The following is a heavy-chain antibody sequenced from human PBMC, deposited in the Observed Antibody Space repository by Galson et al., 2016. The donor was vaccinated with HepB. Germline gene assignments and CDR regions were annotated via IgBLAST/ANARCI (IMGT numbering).Heavy chain of an antibody. V-gene: IGHV4-34*01. CDR2: INHSGST. J-gene: IGHJ6*02. CDR3: ARLLVGGTNSVGDI. CDR1: GGSLSGSF. D-gene: IGHD5/OR15-5a*01. Sequence: SETLSLTCDVHGGSLSGSFWNWIRQPPGKGLEWIGEINHSGSTNYNPPLSSRLTISVETSKQQISLRFSSVTAADTAVDYCARLLVGGTNSVGDIWGQGTTVTVSS.